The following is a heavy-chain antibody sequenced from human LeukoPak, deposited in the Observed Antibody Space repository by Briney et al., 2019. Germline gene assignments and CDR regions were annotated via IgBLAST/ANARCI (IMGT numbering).Heavy chain of an antibody. J-gene: IGHJ4*02. CDR3: AKGYDFWSGYNY. CDR1: GFTFSSYA. Sequence: PGGSLRLSCAASGFTFSSYAMSWVRQAPGKGLEWVSAISGSGGSTYYADSVKGRFTISRDNSKNTLYLQMNNLRAEDTAVYYCAKGYDFWSGYNYWGQGTLVTVSS. D-gene: IGHD3-3*01. CDR2: ISGSGGST. V-gene: IGHV3-23*01.